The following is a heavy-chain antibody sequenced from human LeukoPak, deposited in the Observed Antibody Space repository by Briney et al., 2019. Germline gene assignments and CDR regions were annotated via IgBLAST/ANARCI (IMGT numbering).Heavy chain of an antibody. J-gene: IGHJ3*02. CDR2: IYTSGST. CDR1: GGSISSGSYY. Sequence: SETLSLTCTVSGGSISSGSYYWSWIRQSAGKGLEWIGRIYTSGSTNYNPSLKSRVTISVDTSKNQFSLKLSSVTAADTAVYYCARAVVVTAIHDAFDIWGQGTMVTVSS. D-gene: IGHD2-21*02. V-gene: IGHV4-61*02. CDR3: ARAVVVTAIHDAFDI.